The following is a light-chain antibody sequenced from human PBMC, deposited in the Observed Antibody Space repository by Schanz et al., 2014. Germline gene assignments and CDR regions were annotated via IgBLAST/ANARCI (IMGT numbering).Light chain of an antibody. CDR3: AMHTTYNPRKGV. CDR2: EVN. CDR1: SSDVGGYNY. J-gene: IGLJ3*02. Sequence: QSALTQPASVSGSPGQSITISCTGTSSDVGGYNYVSWYQQHPGKAPKLMISEVNKRPSGVPDRFSGSKSGNTASLTISGLQDEDEADYFCAMHTTYNPRKGVFGGGTKLTVL. V-gene: IGLV2-14*01.